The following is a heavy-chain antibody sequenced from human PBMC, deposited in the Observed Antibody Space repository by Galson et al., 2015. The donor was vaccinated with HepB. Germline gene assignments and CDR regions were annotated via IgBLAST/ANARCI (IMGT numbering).Heavy chain of an antibody. CDR1: GGTFSSYA. CDR3: ARGATPGSTGGGWFDP. V-gene: IGHV1-69*13. J-gene: IGHJ5*02. D-gene: IGHD6-13*01. CDR2: IIPIFGTA. Sequence: SVKVSCKASGGTFSSYAISWVRQAPGQGLEWMGGIIPIFGTANYAQKFQGRVTITAAESTTTAYMELSRLRSEDTAVYYRARGATPGSTGGGWFDPWGQGTLVTVSS.